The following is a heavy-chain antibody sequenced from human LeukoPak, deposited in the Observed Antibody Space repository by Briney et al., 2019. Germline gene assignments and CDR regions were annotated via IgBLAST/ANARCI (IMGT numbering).Heavy chain of an antibody. J-gene: IGHJ4*02. CDR1: GISLTNYA. CDR2: ISERGGST. D-gene: IGHD3-10*01. CDR3: AKRGIVIRGILVIGYHQEAYHYDY. Sequence: GGSLRLSCVVSGISLTNYAMTWVRQAPGKGLEWVSYISERGGSTGSADSVKGRFTISRDTSLNTLYLQMTSLRAEDTAVYFCAKRGIVIRGILVIGYHQEAYHYDYWGQGVLVTVSS. V-gene: IGHV3-23*01.